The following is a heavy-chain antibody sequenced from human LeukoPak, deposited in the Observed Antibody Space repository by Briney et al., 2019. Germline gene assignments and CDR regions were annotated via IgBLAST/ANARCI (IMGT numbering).Heavy chain of an antibody. J-gene: IGHJ4*02. CDR3: AKVRYYYDSSGYDY. CDR2: ISGSVGST. D-gene: IGHD3-22*01. V-gene: IGHV3-23*01. Sequence: GGSLRLSCAASGFTFSSHAMSCVRQAPGKGLECGSAISGSVGSTHYADSVKGRFTISRDNPKSTLYLQMNRLRAEDTAVYFCAKVRYYYDSSGYDYWGQGTLVTVSS. CDR1: GFTFSSHA.